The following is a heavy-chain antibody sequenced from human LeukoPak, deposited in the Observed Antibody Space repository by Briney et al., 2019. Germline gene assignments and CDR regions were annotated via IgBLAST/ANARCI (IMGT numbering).Heavy chain of an antibody. CDR2: IWFDGVHK. CDR1: GFTFSSYP. J-gene: IGHJ5*02. CDR3: AREHCSGGSCYSQGRFVTDNWFDP. D-gene: IGHD2-15*01. Sequence: GGSLRLSCTASGFTFSSYPMHWVRQAPGKGLEWVAVIWFDGVHKYYADSVKGRFTISRDKSQNTLYLQMNSLRGEDTAVYYCAREHCSGGSCYSQGRFVTDNWFDPWGQGTLVTVSS. V-gene: IGHV3-33*08.